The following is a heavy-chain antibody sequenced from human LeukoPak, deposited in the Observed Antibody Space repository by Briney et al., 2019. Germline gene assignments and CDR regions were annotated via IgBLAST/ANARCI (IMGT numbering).Heavy chain of an antibody. Sequence: GASVKVSCKVSGYTLTELSMHWVRQAPGKGLEWMGGFDPEDGETIYAQKFQGRVTMTEDTSTDTAYMELSSLRSEDTAVYYCATESVDCSSTSCYISGMDVWGQGTTVTASS. J-gene: IGHJ6*02. CDR1: GYTLTELS. D-gene: IGHD2-2*01. V-gene: IGHV1-24*01. CDR2: FDPEDGET. CDR3: ATESVDCSSTSCYISGMDV.